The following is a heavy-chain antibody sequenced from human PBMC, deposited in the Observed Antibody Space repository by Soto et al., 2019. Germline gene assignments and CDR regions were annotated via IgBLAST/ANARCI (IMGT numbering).Heavy chain of an antibody. D-gene: IGHD3-10*01. V-gene: IGHV1-69*02. CDR1: GGTLSSYT. CDR2: IIPVLDMA. CDR3: ARTYYYCTESSEIYGMDV. Sequence: QVQLVQSGAEVKKPGSSVKVSCKASGGTLSSYTISWVRQAPGQGLEWMGRIIPVLDMANYAQRFQDRVTIIADKSTSTAYMELSSLRSDDRAVYYCARTYYYCTESSEIYGMDVWGQGTTVTVSS. J-gene: IGHJ6*02.